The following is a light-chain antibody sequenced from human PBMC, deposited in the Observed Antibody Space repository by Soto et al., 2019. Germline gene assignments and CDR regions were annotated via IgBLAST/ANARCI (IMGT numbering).Light chain of an antibody. CDR2: DVS. CDR1: ASDVGGYSY. Sequence: QSALTQPRSVSGSPGQSVTISCTGTASDVGGYSYVSWYQQHPGKVPKLIIYDVSKWPSGVPDRFSGSKSGNTASLTISGLQAEDEGDYYCSSYAGSNNLGVFGTGTKVTVL. CDR3: SSYAGSNNLGV. V-gene: IGLV2-11*01. J-gene: IGLJ1*01.